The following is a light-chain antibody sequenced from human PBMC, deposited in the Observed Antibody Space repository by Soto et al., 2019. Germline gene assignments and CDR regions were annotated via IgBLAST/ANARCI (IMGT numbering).Light chain of an antibody. CDR1: SSDVGGYIL. V-gene: IGLV2-14*02. CDR2: EVS. Sequence: QSALTQPASVSGSPGQSITISCTGTSSDVGGYILVSWYQQEPGKAPKLVIYEVSNRPSGVSNRFSGSKSGNTASLTISGLQAEDEADYYCSSYTSSSTSWVFGGGTKLTVL. CDR3: SSYTSSSTSWV. J-gene: IGLJ3*02.